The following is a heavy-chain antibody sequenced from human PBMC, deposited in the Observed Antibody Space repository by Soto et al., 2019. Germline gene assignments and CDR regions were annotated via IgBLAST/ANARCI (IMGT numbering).Heavy chain of an antibody. Sequence: ASVKVSCKASGYTFTSYGISWVRQAPGQGREWMGWSSAYNGNTNYAQKLQGRVTMTTDTSTSTAYMELRSLRSDDTAVYYCARANPRILWFGESSHFDYWGQGTLVT. CDR1: GYTFTSYG. D-gene: IGHD3-10*01. J-gene: IGHJ4*02. V-gene: IGHV1-18*01. CDR3: ARANPRILWFGESSHFDY. CDR2: SSAYNGNT.